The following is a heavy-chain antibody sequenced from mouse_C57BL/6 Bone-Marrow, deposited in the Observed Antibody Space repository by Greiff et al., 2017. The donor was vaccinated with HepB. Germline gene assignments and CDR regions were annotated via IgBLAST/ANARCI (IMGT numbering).Heavy chain of an antibody. V-gene: IGHV6-6*01. CDR2: IRNKANNHAT. Sequence: VQLKESGGGLVQPGGSMKLSCAASGFTFSDAWMDWVRQSPEKGLEWVAEIRNKANNHATYYAESVKGRFTISRDDSKSSVYLQMNSLRAEDTGIYYCTRSYYYGSSYVGWFAYWGQGTLVTVSA. CDR1: GFTFSDAW. J-gene: IGHJ3*01. CDR3: TRSYYYGSSYVGWFAY. D-gene: IGHD1-1*01.